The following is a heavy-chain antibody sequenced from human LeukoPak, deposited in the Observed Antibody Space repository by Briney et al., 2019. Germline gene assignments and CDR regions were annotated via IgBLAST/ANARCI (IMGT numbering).Heavy chain of an antibody. Sequence: GGSLRLSCVASGFTFSNYGMHWVRQAPGKGLDWVAVIWYDGSYKYYADSVKGRFTISRENPKNTLYLQMNSLRAEDTGIYYCAKVVQYTASTGTGLDYWGQGTLVTVST. CDR3: AKVVQYTASTGTGLDY. J-gene: IGHJ4*02. CDR1: GFTFSNYG. CDR2: IWYDGSYK. D-gene: IGHD6-13*01. V-gene: IGHV3-33*06.